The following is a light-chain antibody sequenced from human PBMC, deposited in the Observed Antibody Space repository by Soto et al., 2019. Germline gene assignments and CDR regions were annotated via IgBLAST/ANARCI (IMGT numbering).Light chain of an antibody. V-gene: IGLV2-14*01. J-gene: IGLJ2*01. Sequence: QSALTQPASVSGSPGQSITISCTGTSSDVGGYNFVSWYQQYPGKAPKLMIYEVSDRPSGVSNRFSGSKSGNTASLTISGLQAEDEADYYCSSSATSRTVVFGGGTKLTVL. CDR3: SSSATSRTVV. CDR2: EVS. CDR1: SSDVGGYNF.